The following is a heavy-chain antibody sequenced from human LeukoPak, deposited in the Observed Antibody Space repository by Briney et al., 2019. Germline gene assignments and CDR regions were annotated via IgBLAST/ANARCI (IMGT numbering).Heavy chain of an antibody. V-gene: IGHV3-74*01. CDR3: ASTVTGYYQYGMDV. Sequence: GGSLRLSCAASGFTFSSYWMYWVRQAPGKGLVWVSRINSDGTRTSYADSVKGRFTISRDNAKNTLYLQMTSLRAEDTAVYYCASTVTGYYQYGMDVWGQGTTVTVSS. D-gene: IGHD4-17*01. CDR1: GFTFSSYW. CDR2: INSDGTRT. J-gene: IGHJ6*02.